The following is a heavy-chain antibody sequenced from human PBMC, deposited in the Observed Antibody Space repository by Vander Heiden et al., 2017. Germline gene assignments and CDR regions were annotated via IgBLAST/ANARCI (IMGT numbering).Heavy chain of an antibody. J-gene: IGHJ4*02. CDR2: MDPKTGET. CDR3: ARVARFAGSYYNYFDT. CDR1: GYTFTTYA. D-gene: IGHD1-26*01. V-gene: IGHV1-8*01. Sequence: QGQAVPSGAEVTKPGASVRVSCKASGYTFTTYALTWVRQASGQGLEWMGWMDPKTGETGYAQRFQGRVTMTRNISRSTAYMELSGLRSEDTAVDFCARVARFAGSYYNYFDTWGQGSLVTVSS.